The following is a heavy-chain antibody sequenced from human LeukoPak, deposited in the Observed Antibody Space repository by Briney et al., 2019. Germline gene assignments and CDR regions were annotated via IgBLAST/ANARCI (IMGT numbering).Heavy chain of an antibody. CDR3: ARGLDNYGSGSSD. V-gene: IGHV3-9*01. J-gene: IGHJ4*02. CDR2: ISWNSGSI. CDR1: GFTFDDYA. Sequence: GGSLRLSCAASGFTFDDYAMHWVRQAPGKGLEWVSGISWNSGSIGYADSVRGRFTISRDNAKNSLYLQMNSLRAEDTAVYYCARGLDNYGSGSSDWGQGTLVTVSS. D-gene: IGHD3-10*01.